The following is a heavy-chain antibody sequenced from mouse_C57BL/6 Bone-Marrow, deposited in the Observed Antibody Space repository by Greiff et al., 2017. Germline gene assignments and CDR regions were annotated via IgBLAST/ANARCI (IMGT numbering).Heavy chain of an antibody. V-gene: IGHV5-4*01. D-gene: IGHD3-1*01. CDR1: GFTFSSYA. Sequence: VQLKESGGGLVKPGGSLKLSCAASGFTFSSYAMSWVRQTPEKRLEWVATISDGGSYTYYPDNVKGRFTISRDNAKNNLYLQMSHLKSEDTAMYYCARVLIGDYFDYWGQGTTLTVSS. CDR3: ARVLIGDYFDY. CDR2: ISDGGSYT. J-gene: IGHJ2*01.